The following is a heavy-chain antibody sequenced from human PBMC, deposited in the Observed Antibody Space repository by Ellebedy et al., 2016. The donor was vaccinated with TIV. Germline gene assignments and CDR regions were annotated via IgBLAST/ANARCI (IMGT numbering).Heavy chain of an antibody. D-gene: IGHD7-27*01. V-gene: IGHV1-18*04. Sequence: AASVKVSCKASGYTFTSYGISWVRQPPGPGLEWMGWISAYNGNPNYAQKFQGRASMTTDASTNTVHLELMSLNFDDTAVYDCGRELGMGRGAMDVWGQGTTVTVSS. CDR3: GRELGMGRGAMDV. CDR2: ISAYNGNP. J-gene: IGHJ6*02. CDR1: GYTFTSYG.